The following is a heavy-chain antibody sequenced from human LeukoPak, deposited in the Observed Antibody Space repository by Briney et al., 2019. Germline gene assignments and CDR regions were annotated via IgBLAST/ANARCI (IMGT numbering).Heavy chain of an antibody. D-gene: IGHD5-12*01. V-gene: IGHV1-8*01. CDR2: MNPNSGNT. CDR1: GYTFTSYD. Sequence: ASVKVSCKASGYTFTSYDINWVRQATGQGLEWMGWMNPNSGNTGYAQKFQGRVTMTRNTSISTAYMELSSLRSEDTAVHYCARVRKYSGYVDYWGQGTLVTVSS. CDR3: ARVRKYSGYVDY. J-gene: IGHJ4*02.